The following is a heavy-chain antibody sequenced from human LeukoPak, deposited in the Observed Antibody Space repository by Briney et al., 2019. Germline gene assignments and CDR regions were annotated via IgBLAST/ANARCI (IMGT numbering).Heavy chain of an antibody. J-gene: IGHJ3*02. V-gene: IGHV4-4*07. CDR1: GGSISSYY. D-gene: IGHD3-9*01. CDR2: IYTSGST. CDR3: AKPYYDILTDYSIDAFDI. Sequence: PSETLSLTCTVSGGSISSYYWSWIRQPAGKGLEWNGRIYTSGSTNYNPSLKSRVTVSLDTSKNQFSLKLSSVTAADTAVYYCAKPYYDILTDYSIDAFDIWGRGTMDTVSS.